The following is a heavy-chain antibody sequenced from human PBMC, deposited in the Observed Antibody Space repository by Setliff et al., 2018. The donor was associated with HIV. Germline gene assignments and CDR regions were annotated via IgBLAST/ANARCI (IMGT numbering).Heavy chain of an antibody. CDR1: GAPFSGFH. CDR2: INHSGST. J-gene: IGHJ4*02. V-gene: IGHV4-34*01. CDR3: ASPASGGSSGQYHY. Sequence: SETLSLTCAVYGAPFSGFHWGWIRQPPGKGLEWIGEINHSGSTNYNPSLNSRVTISVDTSKNQLSLKVKSMTAADTAVYYCASPASGGSSGQYHYWGQGTLVTVSS. D-gene: IGHD6-19*01.